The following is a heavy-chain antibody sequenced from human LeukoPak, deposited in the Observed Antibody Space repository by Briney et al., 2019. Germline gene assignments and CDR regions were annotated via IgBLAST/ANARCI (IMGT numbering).Heavy chain of an antibody. Sequence: GGSLRLSCAASGFTFDDYAMHWVCQAPGKCLEWVSLISWGGGSTYYADSVKGRFTISRDNSKNSLYLHMNSLRAEDTALYYCAKDRSGNSYGHFDYWGQGTLVTVSS. CDR1: GFTFDDYA. CDR3: AKDRSGNSYGHFDY. V-gene: IGHV3-43D*04. D-gene: IGHD3-10*01. CDR2: ISWGGGST. J-gene: IGHJ4*02.